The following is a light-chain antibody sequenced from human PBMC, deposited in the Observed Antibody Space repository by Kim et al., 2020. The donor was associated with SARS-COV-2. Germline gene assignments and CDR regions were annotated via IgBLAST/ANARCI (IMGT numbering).Light chain of an antibody. CDR2: SND. Sequence: GQTVTISCSGSMSNIGSNVVNWDQQRPGTAPKLLMYSNDYRPSGVPDRFSGSKSGTSASLAISGLQSEDEADYYCVAWDDSLTGSVFGGGTQLTVL. J-gene: IGLJ3*02. CDR1: MSNIGSNV. V-gene: IGLV1-44*01. CDR3: VAWDDSLTGSV.